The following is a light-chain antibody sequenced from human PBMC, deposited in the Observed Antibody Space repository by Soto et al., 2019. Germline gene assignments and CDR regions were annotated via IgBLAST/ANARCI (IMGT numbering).Light chain of an antibody. CDR3: QQYDNWPT. J-gene: IGKJ1*01. Sequence: EIVMTQSPATLSVSPWERATLSCRASQSVSSNLAWYQLKPGQAPRLLIYGASTRATGVPARFSGIGSGTEFTLTISSLQSEDFAVYYCQQYDNWPTFGQGTKVELK. CDR1: QSVSSN. CDR2: GAS. V-gene: IGKV3-15*01.